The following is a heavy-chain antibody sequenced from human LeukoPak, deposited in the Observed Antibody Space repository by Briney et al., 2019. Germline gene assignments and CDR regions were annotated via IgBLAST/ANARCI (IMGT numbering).Heavy chain of an antibody. CDR3: ARHRYSCGRYHWFDP. Sequence: VASVKVSCKASGGTFSSYAINWVRQTPGQGLEWMGRIIPIFGTANYAQKFQGRVTITTDESTSTAYMELSSLRSEDTAVYYCARHRYSCGRYHWFDPWGQGTLVTVSS. V-gene: IGHV1-69*05. D-gene: IGHD6-19*01. CDR1: GGTFSSYA. CDR2: IIPIFGTA. J-gene: IGHJ5*02.